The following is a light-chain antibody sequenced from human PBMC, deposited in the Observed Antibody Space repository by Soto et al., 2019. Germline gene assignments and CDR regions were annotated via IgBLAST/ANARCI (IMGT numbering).Light chain of an antibody. J-gene: IGLJ1*01. CDR1: SSDVGSYNL. CDR3: CSYAGSSTFYV. CDR2: EGS. Sequence: QSVLTQPASVSGSPGQSITISCTGTSSDVGSYNLVAWYQQHPGKAPKRMIYEGSKRPSGVSNRFSGSKSGNTASLTISGLQAEDEADYYCCSYAGSSTFYVFGTGPKLTVL. V-gene: IGLV2-23*01.